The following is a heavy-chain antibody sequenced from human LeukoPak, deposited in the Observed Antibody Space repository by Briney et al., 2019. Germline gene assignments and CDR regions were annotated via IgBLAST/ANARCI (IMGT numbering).Heavy chain of an antibody. V-gene: IGHV4-4*07. CDR3: ARHWSHSVAQFGRYYWFDS. Sequence: SGTLSLTCTVSGGSISGYYWSWIRQPPGKGREWIGHVDTSVRTNYNSSLMSRVTMSVDTPKNHFSLRLTSVTAADTAVYYCARHWSHSVAQFGRYYWFDSWGQGTLVTVSS. CDR1: GGSISGYY. D-gene: IGHD2-15*01. J-gene: IGHJ5*01. CDR2: VDTSVRT.